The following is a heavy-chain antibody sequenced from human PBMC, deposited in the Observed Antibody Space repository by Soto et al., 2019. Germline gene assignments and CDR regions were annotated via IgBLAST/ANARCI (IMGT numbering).Heavy chain of an antibody. V-gene: IGHV4-4*02. J-gene: IGHJ4*02. CDR2: IYHSGST. CDR3: GSSGGGEDY. Sequence: QVQLQESGPGLVKPSGTLSLTCAVSGGSISTSHWWTWVRQPPGKGLEWIGKIYHSGSTNYNPSLQSGVSIAVDTSRNQFSLSLSSVTAADTAVYYCGSSGGGEDYWGQGTLVTVSS. D-gene: IGHD3-16*01. CDR1: GGSISTSHW.